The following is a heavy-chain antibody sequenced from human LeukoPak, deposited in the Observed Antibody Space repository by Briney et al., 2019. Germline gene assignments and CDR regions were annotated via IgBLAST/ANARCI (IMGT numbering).Heavy chain of an antibody. CDR3: ARGAGYSYGFL. J-gene: IGHJ4*02. Sequence: ASVKVSCKASGGTFSSYAISWVRQATGQGLEWMGWMNPNSGNTGYAQKFQGRVTMTRNTSISTAYMELSSLRSEDTAVYYCARGAGYSYGFLWGQGTLVTVSS. CDR1: GGTFSSYA. V-gene: IGHV1-8*02. CDR2: MNPNSGNT. D-gene: IGHD5-18*01.